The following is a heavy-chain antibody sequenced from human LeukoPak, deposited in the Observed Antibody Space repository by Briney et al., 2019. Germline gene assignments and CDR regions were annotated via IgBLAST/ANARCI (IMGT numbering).Heavy chain of an antibody. V-gene: IGHV4-59*01. J-gene: IGHJ4*02. CDR2: IYYSGST. CDR1: GGSISNYY. D-gene: IGHD6-13*01. CDR3: ARAPGGDSWYWATYFGS. Sequence: SETLSLTCSVSGGSISNYYWSWIRQPAGKGLECIGHIYYSGSTNYNPSLKSRVTISGDTSKNQFSLKLTSVTAADTAVYYCARAPGGDSWYWATYFGSWGQGTLVTVSS.